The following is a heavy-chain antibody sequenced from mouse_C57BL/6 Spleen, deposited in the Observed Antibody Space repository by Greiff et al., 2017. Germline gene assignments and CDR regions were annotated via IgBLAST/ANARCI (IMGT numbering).Heavy chain of an antibody. D-gene: IGHD1-1*01. CDR3: ARYYYGSSYVYWYFDV. CDR2: INPNNGGT. Sequence: VQLQQSGPELVKPGASVKISCKASGYTFTDYYMNWVKQSHGKSLEWIGDINPNNGGTSYNQKFKGKATLTVDKSSSTAYMELLSLTSEDSAVYYCARYYYGSSYVYWYFDVWGTGTTVTVSS. CDR1: GYTFTDYY. J-gene: IGHJ1*03. V-gene: IGHV1-26*01.